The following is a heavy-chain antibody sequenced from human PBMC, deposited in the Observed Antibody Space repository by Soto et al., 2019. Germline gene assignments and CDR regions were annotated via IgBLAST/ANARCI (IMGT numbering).Heavy chain of an antibody. CDR1: GYTFTSYY. V-gene: IGHV1-46*03. CDR3: ARGYSSGWYGPDV. D-gene: IGHD6-19*01. Sequence: ASVKVSCKASGYTFTSYYMHWVRQAPGQGLEWMGIINPSGGSTCYAQKFQGRVTMTRVTSTSTVYMELSSLRSEDTAVYYCARGYSSGWYGPDVWGQGTTVTVSS. J-gene: IGHJ6*02. CDR2: INPSGGST.